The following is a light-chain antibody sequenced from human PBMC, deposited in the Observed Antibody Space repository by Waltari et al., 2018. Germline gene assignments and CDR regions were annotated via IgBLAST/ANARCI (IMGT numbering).Light chain of an antibody. V-gene: IGKV3-11*01. Sequence: EIVLTQSPATLSLSPGERATLSCRASQGVSSQLAWYQQKPGQAPRRLSYDASDRATGIPGRFSGSGSGTDFTLTISSLEPEDFAVYYCQQRSDWPCTFGQGTRVEIK. CDR2: DAS. CDR1: QGVSSQ. CDR3: QQRSDWPCT. J-gene: IGKJ1*01.